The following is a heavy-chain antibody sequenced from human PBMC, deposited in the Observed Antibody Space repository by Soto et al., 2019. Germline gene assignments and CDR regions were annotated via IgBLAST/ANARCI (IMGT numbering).Heavy chain of an antibody. CDR3: ARDRAMVRGTRHYYYYGMDV. D-gene: IGHD3-10*01. CDR2: IYYSGST. Sequence: SETLSLTCTVSGGSISSYYWSWIRQPPGKGLEWIGYIYYSGSTNYNPSLKSRVTISVDTSKNQFSLKLGSVTAADTAVYYCARDRAMVRGTRHYYYYGMDVWGQGTTVTVS. V-gene: IGHV4-59*01. J-gene: IGHJ6*02. CDR1: GGSISSYY.